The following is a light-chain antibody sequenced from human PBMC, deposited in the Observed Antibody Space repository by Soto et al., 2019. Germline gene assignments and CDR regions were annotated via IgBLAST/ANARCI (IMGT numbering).Light chain of an antibody. CDR1: QSVSST. V-gene: IGKV3-15*01. J-gene: IGKJ1*01. Sequence: EKVMTQSPATLSVSPGERATLSCRASQSVSSTVAWYQQKPGQAPRLLISGASTRATGVPARFSGSGSGTDFSLTITSLQSEDVGVYYCQQYNDWHPTFGQGTRVEIK. CDR3: QQYNDWHPT. CDR2: GAS.